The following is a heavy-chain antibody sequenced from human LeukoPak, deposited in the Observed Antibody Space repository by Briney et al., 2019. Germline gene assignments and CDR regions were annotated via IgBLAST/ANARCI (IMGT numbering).Heavy chain of an antibody. Sequence: SETLSLTSAVYVGSFSGYNWSWSPEPLGKGLEWSWEINHSGSTNYNPSLKSRVTISVDTSKNQFSLKLSSVTAADTAVYYCARARDNITIFGVVYYYMDVWGKGTTVTVSS. D-gene: IGHD3-3*01. CDR1: VGSFSGYN. CDR2: INHSGST. CDR3: ARARDNITIFGVVYYYMDV. J-gene: IGHJ6*03. V-gene: IGHV4-34*01.